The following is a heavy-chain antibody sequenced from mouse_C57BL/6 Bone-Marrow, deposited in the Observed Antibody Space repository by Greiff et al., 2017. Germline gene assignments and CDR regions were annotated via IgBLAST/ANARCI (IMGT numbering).Heavy chain of an antibody. D-gene: IGHD1-1*01. V-gene: IGHV14-4*01. Sequence: VQLQQSGAELVRPGASVKLSCTASGFNIKDDYMHWVKQRPEQGLEWIGWIDPENGDTEYASKFQGKATITADTSSNTAYLQLSSLTSENTAVYDCTHFYYYGSSPAWFAYWGQGTLVTVSA. CDR1: GFNIKDDY. CDR2: IDPENGDT. CDR3: THFYYYGSSPAWFAY. J-gene: IGHJ3*01.